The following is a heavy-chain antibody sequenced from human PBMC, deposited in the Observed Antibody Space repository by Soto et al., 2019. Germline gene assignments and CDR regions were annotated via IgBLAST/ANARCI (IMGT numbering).Heavy chain of an antibody. CDR3: ARRGPGTYFDD. D-gene: IGHD6-13*01. CDR2: ISGSGGST. CDR1: GFTFSSYA. J-gene: IGHJ4*02. V-gene: IGHV3-23*01. Sequence: EVQLLESGGGLVQPGGSLRLSCAASGFTFSSYAMNWVRQAPGKGLEWVSVISGSGGSTYYADSVKGRFTISRDNSKNTLSLQMSRMRAEDTAVYYCARRGPGTYFDDWGQGTLVTVSS.